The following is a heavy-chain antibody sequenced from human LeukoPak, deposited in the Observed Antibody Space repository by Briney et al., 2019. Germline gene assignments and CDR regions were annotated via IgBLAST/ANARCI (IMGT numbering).Heavy chain of an antibody. V-gene: IGHV4-39*01. CDR1: GGSFSRSSYY. Sequence: SETLSLTCTVSGGSFSRSSYYWGWIRQPPGKGREWIGSIYYSGSTHYNPSLKSRVTISVDTSKNQFSLKLSSVTAADTAVYYCARHAGENSDLDYWGQGTLVTVSS. D-gene: IGHD3-16*01. CDR3: ARHAGENSDLDY. J-gene: IGHJ4*02. CDR2: IYYSGST.